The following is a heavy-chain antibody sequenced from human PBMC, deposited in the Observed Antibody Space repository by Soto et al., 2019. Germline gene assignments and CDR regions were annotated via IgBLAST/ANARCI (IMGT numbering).Heavy chain of an antibody. CDR3: ARDKYDILTGYYMGPFDY. D-gene: IGHD3-9*01. CDR1: GYTFTSYG. CDR2: ISAYNGNT. V-gene: IGHV1-18*01. J-gene: IGHJ4*02. Sequence: ASVKVSCKASGYTFTSYGSSWVRQAPGQGLEWMGWISAYNGNTNYAQKLQGRVTMTTDTSTSTAYMELRSLRSDDTAVYYCARDKYDILTGYYMGPFDYWGQGTLVTVSS.